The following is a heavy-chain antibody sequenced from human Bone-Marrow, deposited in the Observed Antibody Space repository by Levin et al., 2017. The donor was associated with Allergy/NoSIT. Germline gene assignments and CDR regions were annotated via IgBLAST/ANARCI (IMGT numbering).Heavy chain of an antibody. CDR3: ARVWSRLYYYGKDV. Sequence: SETLSLTCNVSGGSITSFYWSWIRQPAGKGLEWIGHIFSSGSTNYNPSLKSRVTMSVDTSKNQFTLKVSSVTAADTAVYYCARVWSRLYYYGKDVWGQGTTVTVSS. CDR2: IFSSGST. J-gene: IGHJ6*02. CDR1: GGSITSFY. V-gene: IGHV4-4*07. D-gene: IGHD3-3*01.